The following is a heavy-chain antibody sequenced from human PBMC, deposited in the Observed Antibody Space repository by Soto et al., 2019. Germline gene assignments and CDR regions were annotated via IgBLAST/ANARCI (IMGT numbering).Heavy chain of an antibody. V-gene: IGHV3-23*01. Sequence: PGGSLRLSCAASGFTFSSYAMSWVRQAPGKGLEWVSIISGSGGGTYYPDSVKGRFTISRDNSKNTLYLQVSSLTAEDTAVYYCAKDFRYSSSTRGCFDYWGQGTLVTVSS. J-gene: IGHJ4*02. CDR1: GFTFSSYA. CDR3: AKDFRYSSSTRGCFDY. CDR2: ISGSGGGT. D-gene: IGHD6-6*01.